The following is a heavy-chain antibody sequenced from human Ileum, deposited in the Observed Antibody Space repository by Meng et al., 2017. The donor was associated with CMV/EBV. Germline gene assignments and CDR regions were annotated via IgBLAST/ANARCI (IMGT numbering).Heavy chain of an antibody. CDR3: AKEGGY. Sequence: GESLKISCAASGFTFNDYELSWVRQAPGKGLEWVAGINWNGGSTAYADSVKGRFTISRGNAKNSLYLQMNSLRAEDTAVYYCAKEGGYWGQGTLVTVSS. CDR1: GFTFNDYE. J-gene: IGHJ4*02. CDR2: INWNGGST. V-gene: IGHV3-20*04. D-gene: IGHD3-16*01.